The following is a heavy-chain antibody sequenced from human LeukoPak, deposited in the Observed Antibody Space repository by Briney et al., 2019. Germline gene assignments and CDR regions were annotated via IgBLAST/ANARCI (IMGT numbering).Heavy chain of an antibody. V-gene: IGHV4-31*03. D-gene: IGHD6-13*01. CDR1: GGSISSGGYY. J-gene: IGHJ4*02. Sequence: PSETLSLTCTVSGGSISSGGYYWSWIRQHPGKGLEWIGYIYYSGSTYYNPSLKSRVTISVDTSKNQFSQKLSSVTAADTAVYYCARGQQLVLGYFDYWGQGTLVTVSS. CDR3: ARGQQLVLGYFDY. CDR2: IYYSGST.